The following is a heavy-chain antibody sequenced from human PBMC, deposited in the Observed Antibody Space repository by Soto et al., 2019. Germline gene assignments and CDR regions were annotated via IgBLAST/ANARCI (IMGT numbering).Heavy chain of an antibody. CDR3: ARDPPPPDY. Sequence: ASVKVSCKASGYTFASYAISWMRQAPGQGLEWMGWISAYNGNTNYAQKLQGRVAMTTDTSTSTAYMELRSLRSDDTAVYYCARDPPPPDYWGQGTLVTVSS. J-gene: IGHJ4*02. CDR1: GYTFASYA. V-gene: IGHV1-18*01. CDR2: ISAYNGNT.